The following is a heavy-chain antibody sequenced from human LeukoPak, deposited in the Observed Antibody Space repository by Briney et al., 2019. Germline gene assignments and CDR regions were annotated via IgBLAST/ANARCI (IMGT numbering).Heavy chain of an antibody. V-gene: IGHV3-74*01. D-gene: IGHD6-13*01. CDR1: GFTFSSYW. Sequence: PGGSLRLSCAASGFTFSSYWMHWVRQAPGKGPVWVSRINNDGSGTTYADSVKGRFTISRDDAKNSLYLQMNSLRAEDTAVYYCAKDGGSSNHLFDPWGQGTLVTVSS. J-gene: IGHJ5*02. CDR2: INNDGSGT. CDR3: AKDGGSSNHLFDP.